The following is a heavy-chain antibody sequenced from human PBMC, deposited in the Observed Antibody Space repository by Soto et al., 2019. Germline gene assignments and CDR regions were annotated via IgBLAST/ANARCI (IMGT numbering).Heavy chain of an antibody. Sequence: PGGSLRLSCAASGFTFSDAAMHWVRQASGKGLEWVGRIRSKANNYATTYAASVKGRVTISRDDSRNTAYLQVNSLKTEDTAVYYCTRHQATGGGDPDPPFDCWGRGTLVTVSS. CDR3: TRHQATGGGDPDPPFDC. CDR2: IRSKANNYAT. J-gene: IGHJ4*02. CDR1: GFTFSDAA. D-gene: IGHD2-21*02. V-gene: IGHV3-73*01.